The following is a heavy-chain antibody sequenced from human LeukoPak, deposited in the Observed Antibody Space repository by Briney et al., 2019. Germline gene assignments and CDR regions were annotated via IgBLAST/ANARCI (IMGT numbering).Heavy chain of an antibody. V-gene: IGHV3-15*01. J-gene: IGHJ4*02. Sequence: GGSLRLSCAASGFTFGTYNINWVRQAPGKGLEWVGRIKSNSYGGTTDYAAPVKGRFTISRDDSKNTLYLQMNSLQTEDTAVYYCTTDGRWELVPDDYWGQGALVTVSS. CDR2: IKSNSYGGTT. D-gene: IGHD1-26*01. CDR1: GFTFGTYN. CDR3: TTDGRWELVPDDY.